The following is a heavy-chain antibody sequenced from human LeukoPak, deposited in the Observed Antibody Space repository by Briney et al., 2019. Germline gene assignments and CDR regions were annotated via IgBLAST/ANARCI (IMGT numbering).Heavy chain of an antibody. J-gene: IGHJ4*02. CDR3: ARGNARSWYFLY. CDR1: GYTFSDYY. D-gene: IGHD6-13*01. Sequence: ASVKVSCKASGYTFSDYYMHWVRQAPGQGPEWMGRVNPSSGIANYAQRFQGRVTMTRDTSISTAYMELSGLTSDDTALYYCARGNARSWYFLYWGRGTLVTVSS. V-gene: IGHV1-2*06. CDR2: VNPSSGIA.